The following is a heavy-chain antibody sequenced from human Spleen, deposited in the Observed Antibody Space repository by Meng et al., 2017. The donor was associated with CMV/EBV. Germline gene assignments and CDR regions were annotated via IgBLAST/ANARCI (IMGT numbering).Heavy chain of an antibody. CDR2: INPNGGGA. CDR3: ARDPNPPYNWNYFDY. V-gene: IGHV1-2*02. Sequence: SGYTFTAYDRHWVRQAPGQGLEWMGWINPNGGGASYAQRFQGRVTMTRDTSMNTAYMDLSSLTSDDTAVYYCARDPNPPYNWNYFDYWGQGTLVTVSS. J-gene: IGHJ4*02. CDR1: GYTFTAYD. D-gene: IGHD1-20*01.